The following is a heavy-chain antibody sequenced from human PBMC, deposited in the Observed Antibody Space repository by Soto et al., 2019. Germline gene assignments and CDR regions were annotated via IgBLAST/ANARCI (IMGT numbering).Heavy chain of an antibody. Sequence: PGWSLKLSCVGSGFTFRNYGMHWVRQPPGKGLEWVPLMSDDGDKRYYADSVRGRLIISRDNSKDTLYLQMNSLGPDDTAVYFCAKARVRIVGANSFDYWGQGTPVSVTS. CDR1: GFTFRNYG. CDR2: MSDDGDKR. D-gene: IGHD1-26*01. V-gene: IGHV3-30*18. CDR3: AKARVRIVGANSFDY. J-gene: IGHJ4*02.